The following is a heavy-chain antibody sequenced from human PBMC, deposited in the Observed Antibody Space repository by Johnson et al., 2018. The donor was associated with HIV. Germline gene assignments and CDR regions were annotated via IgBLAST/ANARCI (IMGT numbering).Heavy chain of an antibody. D-gene: IGHD3-10*01. CDR2: ISSSRSNI. V-gene: IGHV3-11*04. CDR3: AREQATLWFRASGAAFNI. J-gene: IGHJ3*02. Sequence: QVQLVESGGGLVKPGGSLRLSCAASGFTFSYYYMSWIRQAPGKGLEWVSYISSSRSNIYYADSVKGRFTISRDNAKNSVYLQMNSLRAEDTAMYYCAREQATLWFRASGAAFNIWGQVTMVTVSS. CDR1: GFTFSYYY.